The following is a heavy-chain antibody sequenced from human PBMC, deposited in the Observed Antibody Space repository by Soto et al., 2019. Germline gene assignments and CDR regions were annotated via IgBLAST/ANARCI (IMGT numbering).Heavy chain of an antibody. D-gene: IGHD2-2*01. CDR3: ARGGIPANRSWFDP. CDR1: GGSISSGGYY. V-gene: IGHV4-31*03. J-gene: IGHJ5*02. CDR2: IYYSGST. Sequence: SETLSLTCTVSGGSISSGGYYWSWIRQHPGKGLEWIGYIYYSGSTYYNPSLKNRVTISVDTSKNQFSLKLSSVTAADTAVYYCARGGIPANRSWFDPWGRGTLVTVSS.